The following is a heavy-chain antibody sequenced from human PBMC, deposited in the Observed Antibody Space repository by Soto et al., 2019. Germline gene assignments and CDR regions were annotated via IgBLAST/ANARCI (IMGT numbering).Heavy chain of an antibody. V-gene: IGHV3-15*07. J-gene: IGHJ4*02. CDR3: AAPEYNSGYYLDY. CDR2: VRSNSDGGTA. Sequence: EVHLVESGGGLVKPGGSLRVSCAASGFSFSNSWLNWVRQAPGKGLEWVGRVRSNSDGGTADYAAPVEGRFIISRDDSQNALHLQMNRLTIEDTAVYYCAAPEYNSGYYLDYWGRGTLVTVSS. CDR1: GFSFSNSW. D-gene: IGHD3-22*01.